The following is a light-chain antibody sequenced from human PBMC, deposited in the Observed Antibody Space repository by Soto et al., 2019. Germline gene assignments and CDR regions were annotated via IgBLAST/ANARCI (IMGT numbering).Light chain of an antibody. J-gene: IGKJ1*01. Sequence: EIVLTQSPATLSLSPGERAALSCRASQSVESNLAWYHLKPGQAPRLLIYGASTRATGVPARFSGSGSGTDFTLTISRLEPEDFAVYYCHQCYSSRTFGQGTKVEIK. V-gene: IGKV3-15*01. CDR1: QSVESN. CDR3: HQCYSSRT. CDR2: GAS.